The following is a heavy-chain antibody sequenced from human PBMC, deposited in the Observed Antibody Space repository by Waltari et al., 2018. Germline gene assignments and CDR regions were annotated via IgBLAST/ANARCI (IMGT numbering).Heavy chain of an antibody. Sequence: QLQLQESGPGLVKPSETLFLTCNVSGGSISDTSYFWGWVRQPPGKGLEWIGSISRRESALYKSSLTSRATISFDNAKNQLYLKLTSRTAADTATYYCTRDANVGAPPPIGYWGQGTLVTVSS. D-gene: IGHD3-16*01. CDR1: GGSISDTSYF. J-gene: IGHJ4*02. CDR2: ISRRESA. V-gene: IGHV4-39*07. CDR3: TRDANVGAPPPIGY.